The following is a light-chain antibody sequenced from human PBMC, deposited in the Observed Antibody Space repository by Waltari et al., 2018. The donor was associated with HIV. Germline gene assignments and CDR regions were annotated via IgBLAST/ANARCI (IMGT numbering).Light chain of an antibody. CDR1: QTVGND. CDR3: QQSSATPYT. J-gene: IGKJ2*01. V-gene: IGKV1-39*01. Sequence: DIQMSQSPSTLSASVGDRVPITCRASQTVGNDLNWYQQKSGEAPKLLIYIASSLYSDVPPRFSGSRSGNDFTLTITSLQPEDFATYFCQQSSATPYTFGQGTRLDVK. CDR2: IAS.